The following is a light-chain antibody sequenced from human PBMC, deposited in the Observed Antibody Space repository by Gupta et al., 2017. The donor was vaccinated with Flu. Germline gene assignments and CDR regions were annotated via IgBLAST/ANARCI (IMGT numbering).Light chain of an antibody. CDR2: GNN. CDR1: NSNIGAGHH. V-gene: IGLV1-40*01. J-gene: IGLJ3*02. CDR3: QAYDNSLKSFWV. Sequence: SMLTQPPSVSGAPGQTVTISCTGSNSNIGAGHHVHWYQHVPGTAPKLVVYGNNNRPSGVPDRFSGSKSGTSAALAITGLQAEDEDDYYCQAYDNSLKSFWVFGGGTKVTVL.